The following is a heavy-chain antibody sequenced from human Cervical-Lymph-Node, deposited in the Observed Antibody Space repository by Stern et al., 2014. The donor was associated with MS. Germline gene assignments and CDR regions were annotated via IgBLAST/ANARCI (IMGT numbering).Heavy chain of an antibody. V-gene: IGHV3-9*01. Sequence: EVQLVESGGGLVQPGRTLRLSCLVSGFKFDDYSMHWVRQVPGKGLEWVSGIGWNSAKITYGASVKGRFTISRDNTKNSLFLDMTSVRPEDTALYYCAKGDSGGYMYYFDHWGHGTLVTVSS. J-gene: IGHJ4*01. CDR3: AKGDSGGYMYYFDH. CDR2: IGWNSAKI. CDR1: GFKFDDYS. D-gene: IGHD6-19*01.